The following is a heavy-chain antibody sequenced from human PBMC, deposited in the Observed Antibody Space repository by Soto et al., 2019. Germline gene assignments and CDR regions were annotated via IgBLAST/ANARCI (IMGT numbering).Heavy chain of an antibody. CDR2: IKSKTDGGTT. V-gene: IGHV3-15*01. CDR3: TTDPGEGYDFWSGYQKDYYYYGMDV. D-gene: IGHD3-3*01. Sequence: LSLTCAASGFTFSNAWMSWVRQAPGKGLEWVGRIKSKTDGGTTDYAAPVKGRFTISRDDSKNTLYLQMNSLKTEDTAVYYCTTDPGEGYDFWSGYQKDYYYYGMDVWGQGTTVTVSS. J-gene: IGHJ6*02. CDR1: GFTFSNAW.